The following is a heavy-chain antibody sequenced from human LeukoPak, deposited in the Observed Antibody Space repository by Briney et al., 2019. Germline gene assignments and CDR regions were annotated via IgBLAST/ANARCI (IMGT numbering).Heavy chain of an antibody. J-gene: IGHJ3*02. CDR3: ARRCRDASCHSNDGFDI. Sequence: PSETLSLTCAVYGGSFSGYDWTWIRQSPGEGLEWIGDIDHGGSNTYNPSLKSRVTISIDTSRNQFSLKLNSVTAADTAVYYCARRCRDASCHSNDGFDIWGQGTIVTVSS. V-gene: IGHV4-34*01. D-gene: IGHD2-21*01. CDR1: GGSFSGYD. CDR2: IDHGGSN.